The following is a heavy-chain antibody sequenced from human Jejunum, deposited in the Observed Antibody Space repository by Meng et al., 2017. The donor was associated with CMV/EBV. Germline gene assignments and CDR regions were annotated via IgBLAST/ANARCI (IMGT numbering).Heavy chain of an antibody. CDR2: IHDTGST. V-gene: IGHV4-30-4*08. CDR1: GGSIGSGDYY. D-gene: IGHD3-3*01. Sequence: VHPQESGPGLVKPSQTLSLTCSVSGGSIGSGDYYWSWIRQPPGKGLEWIGYIHDTGSTYYNPSLKSRVDISLGTSRNHFSLTLSSVTAEDTAVYFCARGSIFVSFDSWGQGTLVTVSS. CDR3: ARGSIFVSFDS. J-gene: IGHJ4*02.